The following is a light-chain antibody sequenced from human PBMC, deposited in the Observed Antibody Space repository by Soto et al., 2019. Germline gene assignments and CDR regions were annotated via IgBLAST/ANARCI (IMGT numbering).Light chain of an antibody. CDR2: DTS. V-gene: IGKV3-15*01. J-gene: IGKJ5*01. CDR1: QSVSIH. Sequence: ETVMTQSPGTLSVSLGERATLSCRASQSVSIHLAWYQQKPGQAPRLLIYDTSTRATGIPARFSGSGSGTECTLTISSLQSEDFAFYYCQQYSNWPPITFGQGTLLEIK. CDR3: QQYSNWPPIT.